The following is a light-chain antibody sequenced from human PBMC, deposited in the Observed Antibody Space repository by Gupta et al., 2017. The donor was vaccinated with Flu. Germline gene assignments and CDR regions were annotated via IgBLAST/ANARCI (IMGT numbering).Light chain of an antibody. V-gene: IGLV2-14*01. CDR3: SSYTSSSTLVV. CDR2: EVR. CDR1: SRDVGGYHY. Sequence: QSALTQPASVSGSPGQSSTIPCPRPSRDVGGYHYVSWYQQHPGKAPKLLIYEVRNRPSGVSNRFSGSKSGNTASLTISGLQAEDEADYYCSSYTSSSTLVVFGGGTKLTVL. J-gene: IGLJ2*01.